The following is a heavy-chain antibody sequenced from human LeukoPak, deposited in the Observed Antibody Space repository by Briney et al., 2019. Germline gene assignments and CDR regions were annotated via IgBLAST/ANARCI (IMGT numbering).Heavy chain of an antibody. D-gene: IGHD3-22*01. J-gene: IGHJ4*02. V-gene: IGHV4-61*02. Sequence: PRTLSLTCTDSGGSISSGSYYWGWIRQPAGEGLEWIVRVYTGGSTNYNTSLRRRVTISVDTSKNQYSLKLSSVTAADTAVYYCARVTPGGYYNCWGQGTLVTVSS. CDR2: VYTGGST. CDR1: GGSISSGSYY. CDR3: ARVTPGGYYNC.